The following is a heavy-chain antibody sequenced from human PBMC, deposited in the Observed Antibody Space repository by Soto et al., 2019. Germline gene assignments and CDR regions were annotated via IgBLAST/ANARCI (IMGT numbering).Heavy chain of an antibody. CDR2: ISSNGGST. CDR3: VKDYCGGDCYATNYYFDY. D-gene: IGHD2-21*02. CDR1: GFTFSSYA. J-gene: IGHJ4*02. Sequence: GGSLRLSCSASGFTFSSYAMHWVRQAPGKGLEYVSAISSNGGSTYYADSVKGRFTISRDNSKNTLYLQMSSLRAEDTAVYYCVKDYCGGDCYATNYYFDYWGQGTLVTAPQ. V-gene: IGHV3-64D*08.